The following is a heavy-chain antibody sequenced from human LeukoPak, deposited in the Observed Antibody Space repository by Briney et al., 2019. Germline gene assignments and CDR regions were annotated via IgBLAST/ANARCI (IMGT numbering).Heavy chain of an antibody. V-gene: IGHV3-11*01. Sequence: GGSLRLSCTASGFTFSDYYMTWLRQAPGKGLEWVSYSSNSDNTEYYADSVKGRFTISRDNAKNSLYLQMNSLRAEDTAVYYCARERVTTEYWGQGTLVTVSS. CDR1: GFTFSDYY. CDR3: ARERVTTEY. D-gene: IGHD4-11*01. CDR2: SSNSDNTE. J-gene: IGHJ4*02.